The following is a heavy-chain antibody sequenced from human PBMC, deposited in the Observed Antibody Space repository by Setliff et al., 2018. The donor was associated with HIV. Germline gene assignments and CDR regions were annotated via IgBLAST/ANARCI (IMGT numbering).Heavy chain of an antibody. J-gene: IGHJ4*02. CDR2: INHAGST. V-gene: IGHV4-34*01. CDR3: ATLSGPVDH. D-gene: IGHD3-3*01. CDR1: GASFSGYF. Sequence: SETLSLTCTLYGASFSGYFWSWIRQPPGKGLEWIGEINHAGSTNFNPSRKGRVTISVDMSKRQFSLHLTSVTAADTAVYYCATLSGPVDHWGQGTLVTVSS.